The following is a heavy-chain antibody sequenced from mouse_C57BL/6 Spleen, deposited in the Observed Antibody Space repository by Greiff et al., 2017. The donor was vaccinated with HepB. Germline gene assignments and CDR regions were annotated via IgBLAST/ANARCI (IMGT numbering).Heavy chain of an antibody. V-gene: IGHV1-82*01. CDR3: AREIRLQRAMDD. CDR2: IYPGDGDT. Sequence: VQLQQSGPELVKPGASVKISCKASGYAFSSSWMNWVKQRPGKGLEWIGRIYPGDGDTNYNGKFKSKATLTADKSSSTAYMQHSSLTSEDSAVYLCAREIRLQRAMDDWGQGTSVTVSS. J-gene: IGHJ4*01. D-gene: IGHD2-2*01. CDR1: GYAFSSSW.